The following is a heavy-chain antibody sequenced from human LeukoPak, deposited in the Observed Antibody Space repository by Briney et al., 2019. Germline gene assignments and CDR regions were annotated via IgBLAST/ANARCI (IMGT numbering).Heavy chain of an antibody. V-gene: IGHV3-30*02. J-gene: IGHJ4*02. CDR1: RFSFNNYG. CDR2: IRYDGSKK. D-gene: IGHD3-22*01. CDR3: AKGGYKYDSSGHNYFDY. Sequence: GGSLRLSCAASRFSFNNYGMHWVRQAPGKGLEWVAFIRYDGSKKDYADSVKGRFTISRDNSKNTLFLQMNSLRAEDTAVYYCAKGGYKYDSSGHNYFDYWGQGTLVTVSS.